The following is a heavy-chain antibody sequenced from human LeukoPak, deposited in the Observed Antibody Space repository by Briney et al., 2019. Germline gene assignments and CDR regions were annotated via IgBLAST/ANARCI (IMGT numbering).Heavy chain of an antibody. CDR1: GGSFSGYY. CDR3: ARSVPSDP. V-gene: IGHV4-34*01. Sequence: PSETLSLTCAVYGGSFSGYYWSWIRQPPGKGLEWIGEINHSGSTNYNQSLKSRVTISVDTSKNQFSLKLSSVTAADTAVYYCARSVPSDPWGQGTLVTVSS. CDR2: INHSGST. J-gene: IGHJ5*02.